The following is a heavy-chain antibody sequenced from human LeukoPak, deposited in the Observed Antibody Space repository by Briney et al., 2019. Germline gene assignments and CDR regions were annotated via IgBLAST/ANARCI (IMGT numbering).Heavy chain of an antibody. D-gene: IGHD2/OR15-2a*01. CDR3: ATNLIGAGEYFQQ. J-gene: IGHJ1*01. CDR1: GLRFSDYY. CDR2: ISSGGDIM. Sequence: GGSPRLSCAASGLRFSDYYVSWIRQAPGKGLQWVSYISSGGDIMHYADSVKGRFTSFRDNAKNSGYLEMNSLGAEDTAVYYCATNLIGAGEYFQQWGKGTLVTVSS. V-gene: IGHV3-11*01.